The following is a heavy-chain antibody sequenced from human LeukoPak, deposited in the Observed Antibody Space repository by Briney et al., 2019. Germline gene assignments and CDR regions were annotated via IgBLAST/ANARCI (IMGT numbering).Heavy chain of an antibody. CDR1: GFTFSSYS. CDR2: ISSSSSTI. Sequence: GGSLRLSCAASGFTFSSYSMNWVRQAPGKGLEWVSYISSSSSTIFYADSVKGRFTISREKSKNTLYLQMNSLRAEDTAVYYCAKADSSGWYFSYWYFDLWGRGTLVTVSS. CDR3: AKADSSGWYFSYWYFDL. J-gene: IGHJ2*01. V-gene: IGHV3-48*01. D-gene: IGHD6-19*01.